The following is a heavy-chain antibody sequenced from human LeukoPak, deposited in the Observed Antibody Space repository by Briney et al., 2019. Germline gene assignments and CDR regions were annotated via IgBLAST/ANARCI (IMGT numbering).Heavy chain of an antibody. V-gene: IGHV3-33*01. J-gene: IGHJ3*02. CDR1: GFAFSTHG. Sequence: GGSLRLSCATSGFAFSTHGMHWVRQAPGKGLEWVSVIWFDGSTQYYTDSVKGRFTISRDNSKNSLYLQMNSLRAEDTAVYYCARAARRTSDAFDIWGQGTMVTVSS. D-gene: IGHD6-6*01. CDR2: IWFDGSTQ. CDR3: ARAARRTSDAFDI.